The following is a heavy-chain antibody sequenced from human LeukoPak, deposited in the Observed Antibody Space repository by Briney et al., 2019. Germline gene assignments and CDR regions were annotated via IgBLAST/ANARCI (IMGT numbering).Heavy chain of an antibody. CDR3: AGDAHSSIHLVLYGMDV. CDR1: GGTFSSYA. J-gene: IGHJ6*04. D-gene: IGHD4/OR15-4a*01. Sequence: SVKVSCKASGGTFSSYAISWVRQAPGQGLEWMGGIIPIFGTANYAQKFQGRVTITADKSTSTAYMELSSLRSEDTAVYYCAGDAHSSIHLVLYGMDVWGKGTTVTVSS. CDR2: IIPIFGTA. V-gene: IGHV1-69*06.